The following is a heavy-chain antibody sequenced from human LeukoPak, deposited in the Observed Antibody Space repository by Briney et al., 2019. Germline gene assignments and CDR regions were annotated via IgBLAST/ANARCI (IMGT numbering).Heavy chain of an antibody. Sequence: ASVKVPCKASGYTFTSYGISWVRQAPGQGLEWMGWISAYNGNTNYAQKLQGRVTMTTDTSTSTAYMELRSLRSDDTAVYYCARGDYGEESDAFDIWGQGTMVTVSS. J-gene: IGHJ3*02. CDR2: ISAYNGNT. D-gene: IGHD4-17*01. CDR3: ARGDYGEESDAFDI. CDR1: GYTFTSYG. V-gene: IGHV1-18*01.